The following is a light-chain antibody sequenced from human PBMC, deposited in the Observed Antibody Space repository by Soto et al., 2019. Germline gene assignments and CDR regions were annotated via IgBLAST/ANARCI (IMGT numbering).Light chain of an antibody. CDR1: QYIKRD. J-gene: IGKJ1*01. V-gene: IGKV1-5*03. CDR2: RAS. Sequence: DVQMTPAPSTLSAYVVHRVTITCLASQYIKRDLAWYQPKPGKAPQLLSYRASSLESGVPSRFSGSRSGTEVTITITCLQPDDVATYYCQQHNNYGTCGHGTRVDIK. CDR3: QQHNNYGT.